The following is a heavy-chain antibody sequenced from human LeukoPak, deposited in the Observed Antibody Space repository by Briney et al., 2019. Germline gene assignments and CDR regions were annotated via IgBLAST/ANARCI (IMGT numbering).Heavy chain of an antibody. CDR3: ARQAVPISSGVGYFDY. CDR1: DYSIRSGYF. CDR2: IYYSGST. D-gene: IGHD2-15*01. V-gene: IGHV4-38-2*01. Sequence: PSEALSLTCEVSDYSIRSGYFWGWIRQPPGKGLEWIGSIYYSGSTYYNPSLKSRVTISVDTSKNQFSLKLSSVTAADTAVYYCARQAVPISSGVGYFDYWGQGTLVTVSS. J-gene: IGHJ4*02.